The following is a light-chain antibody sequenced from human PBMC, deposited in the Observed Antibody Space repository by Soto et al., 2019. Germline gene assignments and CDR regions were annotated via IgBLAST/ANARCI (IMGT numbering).Light chain of an antibody. V-gene: IGKV1-5*01. CDR3: QHYGGMWA. Sequence: DIQMTQSPSSVSASVGDRVTITCRASQSICNRLAWYQQKPGKAPKVVIYDASSLESGVPSRFSGSGSGTEFILTINSLQPDDFATYCCQHYGGMWAFGQGTRLEIK. CDR1: QSICNR. CDR2: DAS. J-gene: IGKJ5*01.